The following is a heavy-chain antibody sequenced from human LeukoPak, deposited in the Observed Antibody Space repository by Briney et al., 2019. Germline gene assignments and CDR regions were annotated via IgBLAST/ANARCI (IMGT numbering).Heavy chain of an antibody. CDR1: GFTFSSYG. CDR2: IWYDGSNK. Sequence: GGSLRLSCAASGFTFSSYGMHWVRQAPGKGLEWVAVIWYDGSNKYYADSVKGRFTISRDNSKNTLYLQMNSLRTEDTAVYNCAKDGGDYYDSSGLFDYWGQGTLVTVTS. J-gene: IGHJ4*02. CDR3: AKDGGDYYDSSGLFDY. D-gene: IGHD3-22*01. V-gene: IGHV3-33*06.